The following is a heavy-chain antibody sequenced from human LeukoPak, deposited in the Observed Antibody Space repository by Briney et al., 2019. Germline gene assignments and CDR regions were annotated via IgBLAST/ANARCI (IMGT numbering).Heavy chain of an antibody. CDR1: GFTFSSYG. V-gene: IGHV3-30*18. CDR3: AKDLDYYDSSGRVTPVLDY. J-gene: IGHJ4*02. D-gene: IGHD3-22*01. CDR2: ISYDGSNK. Sequence: GGSLRLSWAASGFTFSSYGMHWVRQAPDKGLEWVAVISYDGSNKYYADSVKGRFTISRDNSKNTLYLQMNSLRAEDTAVYYCAKDLDYYDSSGRVTPVLDYWGQGTLVTVSS.